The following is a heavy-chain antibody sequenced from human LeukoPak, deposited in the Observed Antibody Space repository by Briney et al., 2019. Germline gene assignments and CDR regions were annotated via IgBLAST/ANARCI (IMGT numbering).Heavy chain of an antibody. V-gene: IGHV1-69*04. Sequence: SVKVSCKASGGTFSSYTISWVRQAPGQGVQWMGRIIPILGIANYAQKFQGRVTITADKSTSTAYMELSSLRSEDTAVYYCARDRCSSTSCDYWGQGTLVTVSS. CDR3: ARDRCSSTSCDY. CDR1: GGTFSSYT. J-gene: IGHJ4*02. D-gene: IGHD2-2*01. CDR2: IIPILGIA.